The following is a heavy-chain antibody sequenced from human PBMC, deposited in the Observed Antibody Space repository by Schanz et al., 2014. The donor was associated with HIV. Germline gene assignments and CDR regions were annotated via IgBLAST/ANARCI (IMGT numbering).Heavy chain of an antibody. V-gene: IGHV3-11*01. D-gene: IGHD3-3*01. Sequence: PGGSLRLSCAASGFTFSDYYMSWIRQAPGKGLEWVSYISSSGSTIYYADSVKGRFTISRDNAKNSLYLQMNSLRAEDTAVYYCAKGGSYYDFWSGYSYYFDDWGQGTLVTVSS. CDR1: GFTFSDYY. CDR2: ISSSGSTI. J-gene: IGHJ4*02. CDR3: AKGGSYYDFWSGYSYYFDD.